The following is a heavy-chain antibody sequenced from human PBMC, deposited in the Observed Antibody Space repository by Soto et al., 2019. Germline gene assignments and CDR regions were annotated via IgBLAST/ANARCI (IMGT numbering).Heavy chain of an antibody. Sequence: GGSLRLSCAASGFTFSSYAMSWVRQAPGKGLEWVSAISGSGGSTYYADSVKGRFTISRDNSKNTLYLQMNSLRAEDTAVYYCAKEELGIGYYYYGMDVWGQGTTVTVSS. J-gene: IGHJ6*02. CDR2: ISGSGGST. CDR1: GFTFSSYA. D-gene: IGHD7-27*01. V-gene: IGHV3-23*01. CDR3: AKEELGIGYYYYGMDV.